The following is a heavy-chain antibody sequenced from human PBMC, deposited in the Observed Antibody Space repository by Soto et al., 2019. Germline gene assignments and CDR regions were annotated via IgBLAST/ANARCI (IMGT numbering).Heavy chain of an antibody. J-gene: IGHJ6*02. D-gene: IGHD5-18*01. V-gene: IGHV1-8*02. CDR2: MNPNSGNT. CDR3: ARGGLHTAMVDYYYGMDV. CDR1: GGTFSSYA. Sequence: ASVKVSCKASGGTFSSYAISWVRQATGQGLEWMGWMNPNSGNTGYAQKFQGRVTMTRNTSISTAYMELSSLRSEDTAVYYCARGGLHTAMVDYYYGMDVWGQGTTVTVSS.